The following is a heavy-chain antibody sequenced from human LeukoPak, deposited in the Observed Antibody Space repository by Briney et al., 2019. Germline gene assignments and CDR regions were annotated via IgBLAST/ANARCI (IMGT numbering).Heavy chain of an antibody. CDR1: RGSISSYY. J-gene: IGHJ4*02. V-gene: IGHV4-4*07. CDR2: IHTSGST. D-gene: IGHD2-15*01. Sequence: SETLSPTCTVSRGSISSYYWSWIRQPAGKGLEWIGRIHTSGSTNYNPSLKSRVTMSVDTSKNKFSLKLSSVTAADTAVYYCARVICSGGSCRFDYWGQGTLVTVSS. CDR3: ARVICSGGSCRFDY.